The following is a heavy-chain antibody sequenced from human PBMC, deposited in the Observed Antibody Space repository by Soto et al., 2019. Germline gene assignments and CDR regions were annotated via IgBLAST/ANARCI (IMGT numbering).Heavy chain of an antibody. CDR2: IYYSGST. D-gene: IGHD3-22*01. Sequence: QVQLQESGPGLVKPSQTLSLTCTVSGGSISSGGYYWSWIRQHPGKGLGWIGYIYYSGSTYYNPSLKSRVTISVDTSKNQVSLKLSSVTAADTAVYYCARENADYYDSSGYNVWGQGTTVTVSS. V-gene: IGHV4-31*03. J-gene: IGHJ6*02. CDR1: GGSISSGGYY. CDR3: ARENADYYDSSGYNV.